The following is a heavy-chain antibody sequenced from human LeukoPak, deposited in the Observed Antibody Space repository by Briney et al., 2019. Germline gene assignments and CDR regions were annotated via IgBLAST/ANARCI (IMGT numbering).Heavy chain of an antibody. V-gene: IGHV3-30*09. D-gene: IGHD5-24*01. CDR3: ARERARDGSDAFDI. CDR1: GFTFSSNS. CDR2: ISYDGSNK. Sequence: PGGSLRLSCAASGFTFSSNSMHWVRQAPGKGLEWVAIISYDGSNKYYADSVKGRFAISRDNSKNTLYLQMNSLRREDTAVYYCARERARDGSDAFDIWGQGTMVTVSS. J-gene: IGHJ3*02.